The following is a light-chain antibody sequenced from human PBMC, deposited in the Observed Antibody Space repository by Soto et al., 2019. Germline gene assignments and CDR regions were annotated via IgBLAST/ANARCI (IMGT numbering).Light chain of an antibody. V-gene: IGKV3-20*01. J-gene: IGKJ1*01. CDR3: QQFGNSPWT. CDR1: QNAHTS. Sequence: TQSPSSLSAYVGDRVTLSCRASQNAHTSLAWYRQKPGQPPRLLISGTSNRATGIPDRFSGSGSGTDFTLTISRLEPEDFAVYFCQQFGNSPWTFGQGTKVAIK. CDR2: GTS.